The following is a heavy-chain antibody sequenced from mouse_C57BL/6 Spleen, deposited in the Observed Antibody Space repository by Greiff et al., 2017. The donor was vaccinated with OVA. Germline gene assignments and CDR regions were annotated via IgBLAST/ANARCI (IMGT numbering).Heavy chain of an antibody. Sequence: QVQLQQPGAELVKPGASVKLSCKASGYTFTSYWMHWVKQRPGQGLEWIGMIHPNSGSTNYNEKFKSKATLTVDKSSSTAYMQLSSLTSEDSAVYYCARSEGIYYDYPWFAYWGQGTLGTVSA. D-gene: IGHD2-4*01. CDR2: IHPNSGST. J-gene: IGHJ3*01. CDR3: ARSEGIYYDYPWFAY. V-gene: IGHV1-64*01. CDR1: GYTFTSYW.